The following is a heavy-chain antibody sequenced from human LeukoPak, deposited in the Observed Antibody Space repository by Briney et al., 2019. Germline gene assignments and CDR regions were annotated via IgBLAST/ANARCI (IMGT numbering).Heavy chain of an antibody. CDR3: ARDGWNKGWTPFDY. CDR1: VYTFTSYG. J-gene: IGHJ4*02. D-gene: IGHD1/OR15-1a*01. Sequence: GASVKVSCKASVYTFTSYGISWVRQAPGQGLEWMGWISADNANTNYAQKLQGRVAMTTDTSTSTAYMELRSLRSDDTAVYYCARDGWNKGWTPFDYWGQGTLVTVSS. V-gene: IGHV1-18*01. CDR2: ISADNANT.